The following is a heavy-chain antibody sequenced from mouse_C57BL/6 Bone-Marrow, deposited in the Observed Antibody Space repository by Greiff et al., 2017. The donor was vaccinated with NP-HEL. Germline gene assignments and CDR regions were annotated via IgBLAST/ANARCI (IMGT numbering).Heavy chain of an antibody. V-gene: IGHV1-81*01. Sequence: VQLQQSGAELARPGASVKLSCKASGYTFTSYGISWVKQRTGQGLEWIGEIYPRSGTTYYNEKFKGKATLTADKSSSTAYMELRSLTSEDSAVYFCASTGTRAMDYWGQGTSVTVSS. D-gene: IGHD4-1*01. CDR1: GYTFTSYG. J-gene: IGHJ4*01. CDR2: IYPRSGTT. CDR3: ASTGTRAMDY.